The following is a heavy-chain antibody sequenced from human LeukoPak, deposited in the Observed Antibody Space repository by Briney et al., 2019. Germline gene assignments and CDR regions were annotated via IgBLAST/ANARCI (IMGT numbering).Heavy chain of an antibody. CDR3: ARGSGYSYYFDY. CDR1: GGSFSGYY. Sequence: SETLSLTCAVYGGSFSGYYWSWIRQPPGKGLEWIGYIYYSGSTNYNPSLKSRVTISADTSKNQFSLKLSSVTAADTAVYYCARGSGYSYYFDYWGQGTLVTVSS. V-gene: IGHV4-59*01. D-gene: IGHD3-3*01. J-gene: IGHJ4*02. CDR2: IYYSGST.